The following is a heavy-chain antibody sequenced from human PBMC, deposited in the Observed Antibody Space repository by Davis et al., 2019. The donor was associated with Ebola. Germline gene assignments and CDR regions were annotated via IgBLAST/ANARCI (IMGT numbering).Heavy chain of an antibody. J-gene: IGHJ4*02. CDR1: GFTFSSYF. Sequence: GESLKISCAASGFTFSSYFMHWVRQAPGKGLEWVAVISYDGSNKYYADSVKGRFTISRDNSKNTLYLQMNSLRAEDTAVYYCAKGKDRDYWGQGTLVTVSS. V-gene: IGHV3-30*18. CDR3: AKGKDRDY. CDR2: ISYDGSNK.